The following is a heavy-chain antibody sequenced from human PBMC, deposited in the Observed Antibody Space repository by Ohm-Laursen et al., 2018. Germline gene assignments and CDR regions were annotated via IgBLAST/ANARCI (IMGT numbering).Heavy chain of an antibody. CDR1: GFTFSSYA. D-gene: IGHD5-18*01. Sequence: SLRLSCAASGFTFSSYAMHWVRQAPGKGLEWVALIWDDGSNSYYADSAKGRFTFSRDNSKNTLYLQMNSLRAEDTAVYFCARDAGYPNKYYFDFWGQGTLVTVSS. V-gene: IGHV3-33*01. CDR3: ARDAGYPNKYYFDF. J-gene: IGHJ4*02. CDR2: IWDDGSNS.